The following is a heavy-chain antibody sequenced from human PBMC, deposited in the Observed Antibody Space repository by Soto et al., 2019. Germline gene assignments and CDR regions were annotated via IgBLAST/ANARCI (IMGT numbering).Heavy chain of an antibody. V-gene: IGHV4-4*07. CDR3: ARELEVYYYDSSGPPHGFDI. Sequence: PSETLSLTCSVSGGSISSSYWSWIRQPAGKGLEWIGRAYPSGSTNYNPSLKSRVTMSVDMSKNQFSLKLSSVTAADTAVYYCARELEVYYYDSSGPPHGFDIWGQGTMVTV. CDR1: GGSISSSY. J-gene: IGHJ3*02. CDR2: AYPSGST. D-gene: IGHD3-22*01.